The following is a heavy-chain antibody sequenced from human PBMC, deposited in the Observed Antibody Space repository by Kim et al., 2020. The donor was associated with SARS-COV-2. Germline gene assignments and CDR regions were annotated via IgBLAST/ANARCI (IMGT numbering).Heavy chain of an antibody. CDR2: ISYDGSNK. D-gene: IGHD2-15*01. V-gene: IGHV3-30-3*01. CDR3: ARGITVYCSGGSCYPNY. CDR1: GFTFSSYA. J-gene: IGHJ6*01. Sequence: GGSLRLSCAASGFTFSSYAMHWVRQAPGKGLEWVAVISYDGSNKYYEDSVKGRFTISRDNSKNTLYLQMNSLRAEDTAVYYCARGITVYCSGGSCYPNY.